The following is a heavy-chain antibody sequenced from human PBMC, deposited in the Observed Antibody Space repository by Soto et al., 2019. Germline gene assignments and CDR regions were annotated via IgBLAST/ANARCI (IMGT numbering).Heavy chain of an antibody. CDR3: AIERTTVTTWYFDY. CDR2: IYYSGST. D-gene: IGHD4-4*01. J-gene: IGHJ4*02. Sequence: QVQLQESGPGLVKPSQTLSLTCTVSGGSISSGGYYWSWIRQHPGKGLEWIGYIYYSGSTYYNPSLKSRVTIPVDTSKNQFSLKLSSVTAADTAVYYCAIERTTVTTWYFDYWGQGTLVTVSS. CDR1: GGSISSGGYY. V-gene: IGHV4-31*03.